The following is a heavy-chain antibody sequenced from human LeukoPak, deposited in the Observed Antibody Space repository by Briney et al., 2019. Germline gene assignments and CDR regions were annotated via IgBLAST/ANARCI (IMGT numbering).Heavy chain of an antibody. Sequence: SETLSLTCTVSGGSISSSSYYWGWIRQPPGKGLEWIGSIYYSGSTYYNPSLKSRVTMSVDTSKNQFSLKLSSVTAADTAVYYCARELGYYYDSSGSDAFDIWGQGTMVTVSS. D-gene: IGHD3-22*01. CDR3: ARELGYYYDSSGSDAFDI. V-gene: IGHV4-39*07. CDR2: IYYSGST. J-gene: IGHJ3*02. CDR1: GGSISSSSYY.